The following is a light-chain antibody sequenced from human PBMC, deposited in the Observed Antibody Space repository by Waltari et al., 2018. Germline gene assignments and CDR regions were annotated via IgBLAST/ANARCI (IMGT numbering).Light chain of an antibody. J-gene: IGKJ2*01. V-gene: IGKV2-30*02. CDR1: QSLVHSDGNIY. CDR3: MQGTHWYT. Sequence: EVVMTQSPLSLPVTLGQPATIPRTSSQSLVHSDGNIYLNWLQQRPGQSPRRLIYKVSKRDSGVPDRFSGSGSGTDFTLKISRVEAEDVATYYCMQGTHWYTFGQGTKLEIK. CDR2: KVS.